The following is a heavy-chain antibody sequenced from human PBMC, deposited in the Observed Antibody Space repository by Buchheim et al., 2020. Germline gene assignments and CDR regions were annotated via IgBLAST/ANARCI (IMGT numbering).Heavy chain of an antibody. D-gene: IGHD3-22*01. J-gene: IGHJ4*02. CDR2: ITSSGAR. Sequence: EVQLLESGGGLVQPGGSLRLSCAASGFTFNIYAMNWVRQAPGKGLEWVSVITSSGARYYADSVKGRFTISSDNSKSTLYLQMNSLRADDTAVYYCARDPQYYYDSSGYHWGQGTL. CDR1: GFTFNIYA. CDR3: ARDPQYYYDSSGYH. V-gene: IGHV3-23*01.